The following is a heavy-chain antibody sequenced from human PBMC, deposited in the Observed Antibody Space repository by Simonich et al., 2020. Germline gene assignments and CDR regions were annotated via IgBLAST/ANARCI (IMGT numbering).Heavy chain of an antibody. V-gene: IGHV4-39*01. CDR1: GGSISSSSYY. CDR3: ARHAGFAFDI. D-gene: IGHD6-13*01. CDR2: IYYSEST. J-gene: IGHJ3*02. Sequence: QLQLQDSGPGLVKPSETLSLTCTVSGGSISSSSYYWGWIRQPPGKGLEWIWSIYYSESTCYNPTLNSRCTISVDTAKNQCSLKLSSVTAADTAVYYCARHAGFAFDIWGQGTMVTVSS.